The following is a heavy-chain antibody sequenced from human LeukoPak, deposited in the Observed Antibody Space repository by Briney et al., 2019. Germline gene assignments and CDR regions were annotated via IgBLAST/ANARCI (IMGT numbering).Heavy chain of an antibody. CDR3: ARSKVTDNSSGWAY. Sequence: SETLSLTCTVSGGSIGSCYWSWIRQPPGKGLEWIGYISYSGNTNYNPSLKNRVTISFDTSKNQFSLKLTSVTAADTAVYYCARSKVTDNSSGWAYWGQGTLVTVSS. J-gene: IGHJ4*02. D-gene: IGHD6-19*01. V-gene: IGHV4-59*01. CDR2: ISYSGNT. CDR1: GGSIGSCY.